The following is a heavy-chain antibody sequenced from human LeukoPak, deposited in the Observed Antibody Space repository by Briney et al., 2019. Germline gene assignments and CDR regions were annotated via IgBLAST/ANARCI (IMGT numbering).Heavy chain of an antibody. Sequence: GGSLRLSCAASGFTFSSYWMSWVRQAPGKGPEWLANIKEDGSAKYYVVSVKGRFTISRDNAKNSLYLQMDSLRGEDTAVYYCAREVGGYWGQGTLVTVSS. CDR1: GFTFSSYW. CDR3: AREVGGY. CDR2: IKEDGSAK. V-gene: IGHV3-7*01. J-gene: IGHJ4*02. D-gene: IGHD2-15*01.